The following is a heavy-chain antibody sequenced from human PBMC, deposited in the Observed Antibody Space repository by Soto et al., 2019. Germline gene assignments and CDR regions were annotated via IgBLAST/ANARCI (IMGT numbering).Heavy chain of an antibody. CDR2: IVVGSGNT. CDR1: GFTFTSAA. J-gene: IGHJ3*02. Sequence: ASVKVSCKASGFTFTSAAVQWVRQARGQRLEWIGWIVVGSGNTNYAQKFQERVTITRDMSTSTAYMELSSLRSEDTAVYYCAAPRDYGDDAFDIWCQGPMVTVSS. D-gene: IGHD4-17*01. V-gene: IGHV1-58*01. CDR3: AAPRDYGDDAFDI.